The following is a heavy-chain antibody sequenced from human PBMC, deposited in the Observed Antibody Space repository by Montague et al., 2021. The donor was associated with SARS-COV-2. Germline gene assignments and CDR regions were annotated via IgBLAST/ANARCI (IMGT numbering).Heavy chain of an antibody. Sequence: SETLSLTCTVSGVSVTGYYCSWIWQPPRTGLDWVGDGLYNKGTNFNPYLYSRVAISVYTSKNQFSLTLTSVTAADTAFYYCVRPPHCDGLNGPLDFWGQGTLVTVSS. D-gene: IGHD2-21*01. J-gene: IGHJ4*02. V-gene: IGHV4-59*08. CDR3: VRPPHCDGLNGPLDF. CDR2: GLYNKGT. CDR1: GVSVTGYY.